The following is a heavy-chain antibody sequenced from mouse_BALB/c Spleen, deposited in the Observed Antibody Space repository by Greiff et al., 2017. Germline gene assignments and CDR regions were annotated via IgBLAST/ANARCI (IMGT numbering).Heavy chain of an antibody. CDR2: ISYSGST. CDR1: GYSITSDYA. D-gene: IGHD2-4*01. J-gene: IGHJ4*01. Sequence: EVKLMESGPGLVKPSQSLSLTCTVTGYSITSDYAWNWIRQFPGNKLEWMGYISYSGSTSYNPSLKSRISITRDTSKNQFFLQLNSVTTEDTATYYCARRYYDYDEDYWGQGTSVTVSS. CDR3: ARRYYDYDEDY. V-gene: IGHV3-2*02.